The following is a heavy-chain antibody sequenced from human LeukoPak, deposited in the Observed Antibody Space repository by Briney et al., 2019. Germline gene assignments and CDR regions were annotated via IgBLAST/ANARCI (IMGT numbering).Heavy chain of an antibody. V-gene: IGHV4-39*01. Sequence: RSSETLSLTCTVSGGSISSSSYYWGWIRQPPGKGLEWIGNIYYSGSTYYNPSLKSRITISVDTSKNQFYLKLNSMTAADTAVYYCARLGPYYDFWSGYLPVDYWGQGTLVTVSS. CDR1: GGSISSSSYY. D-gene: IGHD3-3*01. CDR2: IYYSGST. CDR3: ARLGPYYDFWSGYLPVDY. J-gene: IGHJ4*02.